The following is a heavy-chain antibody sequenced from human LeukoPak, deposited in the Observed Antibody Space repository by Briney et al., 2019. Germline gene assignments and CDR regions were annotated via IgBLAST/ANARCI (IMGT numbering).Heavy chain of an antibody. CDR1: GYTFTSYG. CDR3: ARDYVGATDFDY. D-gene: IGHD1-26*01. Sequence: ASVKVSCKASGYTFTSYGISWVRQAPGQGLEWIGWISAYNGNTNYAQKLQGRVTMTTDTSTSTAYMELRSPRSDDTAVYYCARDYVGATDFDYWGQGTLVTVSS. J-gene: IGHJ4*02. V-gene: IGHV1-18*01. CDR2: ISAYNGNT.